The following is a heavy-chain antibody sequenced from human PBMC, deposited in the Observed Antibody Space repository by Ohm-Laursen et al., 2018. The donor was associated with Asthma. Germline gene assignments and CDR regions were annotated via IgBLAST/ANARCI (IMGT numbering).Heavy chain of an antibody. Sequence: RSLRLSCAASGFTFSSYGMHWVRQAPGKGLEWVAVISFDGSNKYYADSVKGRFTISRDNSKNTLYLQMNSLRAEDTAIYYCAKDVLGFVAAAQDWGQGTPVTVSS. J-gene: IGHJ4*02. V-gene: IGHV3-30*18. CDR1: GFTFSSYG. D-gene: IGHD6-13*01. CDR2: ISFDGSNK. CDR3: AKDVLGFVAAAQD.